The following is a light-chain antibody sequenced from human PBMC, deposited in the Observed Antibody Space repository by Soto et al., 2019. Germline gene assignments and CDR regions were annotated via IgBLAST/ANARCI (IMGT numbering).Light chain of an antibody. CDR1: SSDVGGYNY. CDR2: EVS. V-gene: IGLV2-14*01. CDR3: SSYTSSSTLAVV. Sequence: QSALTQPASVSGSPGQSITISCTGTSSDVGGYNYVSWYQQHPGKAPKLMIYEVSNRPSGVSNRFSGSKSGNTASLTISGLQAEDEADYYGSSYTSSSTLAVVFGGGTQLTVL. J-gene: IGLJ2*01.